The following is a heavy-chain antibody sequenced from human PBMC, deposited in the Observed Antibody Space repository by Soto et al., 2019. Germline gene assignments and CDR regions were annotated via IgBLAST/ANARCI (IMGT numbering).Heavy chain of an antibody. D-gene: IGHD6-13*01. V-gene: IGHV4-59*01. Sequence: TSETLSLTCTVSGGSISSYYWSWIRQPPGKGLEWIGYIYYSGSTNYNPSLKSRVTISVDTSKNQFSLKLSSVTAADTAVYYCARDRENSSSWYRVFDYWGQGTLVTVSS. J-gene: IGHJ4*02. CDR1: GGSISSYY. CDR2: IYYSGST. CDR3: ARDRENSSSWYRVFDY.